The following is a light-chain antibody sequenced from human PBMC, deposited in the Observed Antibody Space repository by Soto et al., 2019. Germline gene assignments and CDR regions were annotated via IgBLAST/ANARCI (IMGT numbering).Light chain of an antibody. CDR3: QQYGRSPFT. CDR2: AAS. V-gene: IGKV3-20*01. J-gene: IGKJ3*01. Sequence: EIVLTQSPGTLSLSPGERATLSCRASQSVSVNSLAWYQQKGGQAPRLLIYAASTRATGVPDRFSGSGSGPDFALTISRLETEDFAVYYCQQYGRSPFTFGPGTKVDIK. CDR1: QSVSVNS.